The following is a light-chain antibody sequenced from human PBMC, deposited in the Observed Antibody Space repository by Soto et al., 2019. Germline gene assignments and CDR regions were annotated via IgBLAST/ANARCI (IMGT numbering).Light chain of an antibody. Sequence: EIVMTQSPATLSVSPGERATLSCRASQSVSSNLAWYQQKPGQAPRLLIYDASTRATGIPARFSGSGSGTEFTLTISSLQSEDFAVYYCQHRATWPPSVTFGGGT. CDR2: DAS. CDR1: QSVSSN. V-gene: IGKV3-15*01. J-gene: IGKJ4*01. CDR3: QHRATWPPSVT.